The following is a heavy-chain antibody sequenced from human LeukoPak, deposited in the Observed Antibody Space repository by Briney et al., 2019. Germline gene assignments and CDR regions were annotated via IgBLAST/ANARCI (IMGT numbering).Heavy chain of an antibody. CDR2: IFYSGST. Sequence: SETLSLTCTVSRGSISTSNYYWGWVRQPPGKALEWIGNIFYSGSTYYSPSLKSRVTISLDTSRNQFSLKLNSVTAADTAVYYCARAPFDSSGWYDYWGQGTLVTVSS. D-gene: IGHD6-19*01. J-gene: IGHJ4*02. CDR1: RGSISTSNYY. CDR3: ARAPFDSSGWYDY. V-gene: IGHV4-39*07.